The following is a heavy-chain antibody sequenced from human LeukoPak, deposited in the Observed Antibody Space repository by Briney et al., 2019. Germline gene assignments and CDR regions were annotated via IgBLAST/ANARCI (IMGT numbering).Heavy chain of an antibody. J-gene: IGHJ4*02. D-gene: IGHD6-19*01. CDR3: ARQGGWYPKTHDY. CDR2: INRSGST. CDR1: GGSFSGYY. V-gene: IGHV4-34*01. Sequence: SETLSLTCAVYGGSFSGYYWSWIRQPPGKGLEWIGEINRSGSTNYNPSLKSRVTISVDTSKNQFSLKLSSVTAADTAVYYCARQGGWYPKTHDYWGQGTLVTVSS.